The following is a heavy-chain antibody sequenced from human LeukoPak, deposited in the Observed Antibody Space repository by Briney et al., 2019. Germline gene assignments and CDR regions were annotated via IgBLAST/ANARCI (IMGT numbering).Heavy chain of an antibody. Sequence: GGSLRLSCAASGFAFSSNWMSWVRQAPGKGLEWVANINQDGAEKYYVDSVKGRFTISRDNAKNSLYLQMNSLRAEDTAVYYCARGLTGVTPYYWGQGTLVTVSS. CDR1: GFAFSSNW. D-gene: IGHD3-10*01. CDR2: INQDGAEK. J-gene: IGHJ4*02. V-gene: IGHV3-7*05. CDR3: ARGLTGVTPYY.